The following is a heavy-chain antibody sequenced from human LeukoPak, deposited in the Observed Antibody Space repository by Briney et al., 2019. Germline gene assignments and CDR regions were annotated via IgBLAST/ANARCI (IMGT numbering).Heavy chain of an antibody. CDR3: ARVSTIFGVVGYYFDY. CDR2: FDPEDGET. J-gene: IGHJ4*02. Sequence: ASVKVSCKVSGYTLTELSMHWVRQAPGKGLEWMGGFDPEDGETIYAQKFQGRVTMTEDTSTDTAYMELSSLRSEDTAVYYCARVSTIFGVVGYYFDYWGQGTLVTVSS. D-gene: IGHD3-3*01. CDR1: GYTLTELS. V-gene: IGHV1-24*01.